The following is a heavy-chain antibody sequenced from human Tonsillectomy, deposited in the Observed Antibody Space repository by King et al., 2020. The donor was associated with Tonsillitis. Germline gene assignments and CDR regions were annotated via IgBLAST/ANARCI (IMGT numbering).Heavy chain of an antibody. CDR2: INGDGSSS. J-gene: IGHJ3*02. V-gene: IGHV3-74*01. CDR3: ARGGDSYTAVDPFDI. Sequence: VQLVESGGGLVQAGGSLRLSCAASGFTFNNYWMYWVRHAPGKGLVWVSRINGDGSSSRYADSVKGRFTISRDNAKNTLYLEVSSLRVEDTAVYYCARGGDSYTAVDPFDIWGQGTMVTASS. CDR1: GFTFNNYW. D-gene: IGHD5-24*01.